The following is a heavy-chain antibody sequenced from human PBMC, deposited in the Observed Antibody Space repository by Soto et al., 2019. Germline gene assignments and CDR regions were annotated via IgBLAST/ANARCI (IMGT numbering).Heavy chain of an antibody. J-gene: IGHJ6*03. CDR2: ISSSGSTI. Sequence: GGSLRLSCAASGFTFSDYYMSWIRQAPGKGLEWVSYISSSGSTIYYADSVKGRFTISRDNAKNSLYLQMNSLRAEDKGVYYCARGVHCTNGVCWKDYYYYMDVWGKGTTVTVSS. CDR3: ARGVHCTNGVCWKDYYYYMDV. CDR1: GFTFSDYY. D-gene: IGHD2-8*01. V-gene: IGHV3-11*01.